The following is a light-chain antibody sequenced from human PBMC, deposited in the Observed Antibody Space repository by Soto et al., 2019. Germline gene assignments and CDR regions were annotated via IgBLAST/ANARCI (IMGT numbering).Light chain of an antibody. CDR2: DAS. J-gene: IGKJ1*01. V-gene: IGKV1-5*01. CDR1: QSVSSW. CDR3: KQYKSSWT. Sequence: DIQMTQSPSTLSASVGDRVIITCRASQSVSSWLAWYQQKPGKVPNLLIYDASNLESGVPSRFSGSGSGTEFTLTISSLQPDDFATYYCKQYKSSWTFGKGPKVEIK.